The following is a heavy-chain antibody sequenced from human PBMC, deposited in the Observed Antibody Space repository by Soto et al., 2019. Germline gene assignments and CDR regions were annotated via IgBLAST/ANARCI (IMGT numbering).Heavy chain of an antibody. J-gene: IGHJ4*02. V-gene: IGHV1-69*01. CDR1: VGTFSSYA. CDR2: IIPIFGTA. D-gene: IGHD5-12*01. Sequence: QVQLVQSGAEVKKPGSSVKVSCKASVGTFSSYAISWVLQATGQGLEWMGGIIPIFGTANYAQKFQGTVTITADESTSTASMELSSLRTEDTAVYYCARHYDGRIAYWGQGTLVTVST. CDR3: ARHYDGRIAY.